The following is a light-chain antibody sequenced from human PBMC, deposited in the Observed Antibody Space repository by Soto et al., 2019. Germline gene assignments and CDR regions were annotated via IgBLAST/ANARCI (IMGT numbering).Light chain of an antibody. V-gene: IGKV3-20*01. CDR1: QSVSSGH. CDR2: GAS. Sequence: LSQSPGTLSLSPGERASLSCRASQSVSSGHLARYQQKPGQAPRLLIYGASSRATGIPDRFSGSGSGTDFTLTISRLEPEDYAVYYCQEYGHSLWTFGQGTKVDIK. CDR3: QEYGHSLWT. J-gene: IGKJ1*01.